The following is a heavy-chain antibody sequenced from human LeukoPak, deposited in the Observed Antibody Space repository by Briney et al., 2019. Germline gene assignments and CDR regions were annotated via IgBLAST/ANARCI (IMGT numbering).Heavy chain of an antibody. CDR1: GFTFSDYY. V-gene: IGHV3-11*04. CDR2: ISSSGSTI. Sequence: GSLRLSCAASGFTFSDYYMSWIRQAPGKGLEWVSYISSSGSTIYYADSVKGRFTISRDNAKNSLYLQMNSLRAEDTAVYYCARTRGYSYGYIVGPFDYWGQGTLVTVSS. D-gene: IGHD5-18*01. CDR3: ARTRGYSYGYIVGPFDY. J-gene: IGHJ4*02.